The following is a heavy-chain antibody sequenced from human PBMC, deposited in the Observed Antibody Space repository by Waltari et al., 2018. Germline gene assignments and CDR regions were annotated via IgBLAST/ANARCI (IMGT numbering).Heavy chain of an antibody. D-gene: IGHD2-8*01. Sequence: EEHRGESGGGVVEPGGSLRLSVAASGLTFGNVWMSWVRQAPGKVPEWLRRIRTAGVVGTTHYAAPVTDRFIISRRDSANMLFLQLAFLKTDDTAVYYCTIDHCTPPAVGYWGQGTPVPVSS. CDR3: TIDHCTPPAVGY. CDR1: GLTFGNVW. CDR2: IRTAGVVGTT. J-gene: IGHJ4*02. V-gene: IGHV3-15*05.